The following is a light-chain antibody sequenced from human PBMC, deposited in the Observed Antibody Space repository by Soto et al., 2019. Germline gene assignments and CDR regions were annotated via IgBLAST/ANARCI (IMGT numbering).Light chain of an antibody. V-gene: IGLV2-14*01. CDR2: GVT. CDR1: SSDVGCYNY. Sequence: QSALTQPASVSGSPGQSITISCTGTSSDVGCYNYVSWYQQHPGIAPKLLIYGVTNRPSGVSTRFSCSKSGNTASLTISGLQAEDEAEYHCSSYTSASTLLYLFGTGTKVTVL. J-gene: IGLJ1*01. CDR3: SSYTSASTLLYL.